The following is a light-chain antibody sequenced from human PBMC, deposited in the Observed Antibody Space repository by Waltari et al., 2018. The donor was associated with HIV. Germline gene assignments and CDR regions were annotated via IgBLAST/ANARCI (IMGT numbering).Light chain of an antibody. CDR3: QAWDSSAVV. CDR2: QED. J-gene: IGLJ3*02. Sequence: SYDLSQPPSVSVSPGQTASITCSGDKLGDKYVSWYQQYPGQSPVLVIYQEDRRPSGIPERCSGSNSGTTATLTIGGTQTMDEADYYCQAWDSSAVVFGRGTKLTVL. CDR1: KLGDKY. V-gene: IGLV3-1*01.